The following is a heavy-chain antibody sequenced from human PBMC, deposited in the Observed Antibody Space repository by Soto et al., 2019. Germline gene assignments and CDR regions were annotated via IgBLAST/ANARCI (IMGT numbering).Heavy chain of an antibody. D-gene: IGHD3-22*01. V-gene: IGHV3-48*03. J-gene: IGHJ4*02. CDR2: ISTSGKTI. Sequence: VQLVESGGGLVQPGGSLRLSCAVSGFTFSSYEMNWVRQAPGKGLEWVSYISTSGKTIHYADSVKGRFTISRDNAKNSLYLQMNSLRAEDTAVYYCARDIDYYDSSGYQDYWGQGTLVTVSS. CDR3: ARDIDYYDSSGYQDY. CDR1: GFTFSSYE.